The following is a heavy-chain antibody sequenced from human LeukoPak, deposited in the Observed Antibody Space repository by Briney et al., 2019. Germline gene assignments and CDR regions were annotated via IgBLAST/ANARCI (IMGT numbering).Heavy chain of an antibody. CDR2: ISSSSSYI. CDR1: GFTFSSYS. Sequence: GGSLRLSCAASGFTFSSYSMNWVSQAPGKGLEWVSSISSSSSYIYYADSVKGRFTISRDNAKNSLYLQMNSLRAEDTAVYYCARDLGNDCSSTSCVGWGQGTLVTVSS. V-gene: IGHV3-21*01. D-gene: IGHD2-2*01. J-gene: IGHJ4*02. CDR3: ARDLGNDCSSTSCVG.